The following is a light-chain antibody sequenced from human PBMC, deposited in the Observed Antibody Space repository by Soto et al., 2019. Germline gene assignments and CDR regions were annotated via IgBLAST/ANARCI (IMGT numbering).Light chain of an antibody. CDR2: DTS. CDR1: QTVGSK. Sequence: EIVLTQSPATLSSSPGERATLSCRASQTVGSKLACYQHKPGQAPRLLIYDTSNRATGIPARFSGSGSGTDFTLTISRLEPEDFAVYYCQHCQPYGDSPPLTFGGGTKVDIK. V-gene: IGKV3-11*01. CDR3: QHCQPYGDSPPLT. J-gene: IGKJ4*01.